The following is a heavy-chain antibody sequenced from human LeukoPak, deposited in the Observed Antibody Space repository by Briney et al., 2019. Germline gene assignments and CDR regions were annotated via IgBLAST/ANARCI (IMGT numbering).Heavy chain of an antibody. CDR2: ISAYNGNT. CDR3: ARVIGFLSSSTSYGAGVFDI. CDR1: GYSFTSYG. J-gene: IGHJ3*02. D-gene: IGHD6-13*01. V-gene: IGHV1-18*01. Sequence: ASVKVSCKASGYSFTSYGITWVRQAPGQGLEWMGWISAYNGNTKYVQNLQGRVTMTTETSTSTAYMDLRSLRSDDTAIYYCARVIGFLSSSTSYGAGVFDIWGQGTMVTVSS.